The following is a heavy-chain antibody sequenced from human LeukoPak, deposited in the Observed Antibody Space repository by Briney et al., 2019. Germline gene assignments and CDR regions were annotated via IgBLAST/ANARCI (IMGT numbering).Heavy chain of an antibody. CDR2: IYYSGST. D-gene: IGHD1-26*01. Sequence: SETLSLACTVSGGSISSGSYYCGWIRQPPGKGLEWIGNIYYSGSTSYNPSLKSRVTISVDTSKNQFSLKLSSVTAADTAVYYCARRNFGRALMDNWGQRTLVTVSS. CDR3: ARRNFGRALMDN. V-gene: IGHV4-39*01. CDR1: GGSISSGSYY. J-gene: IGHJ4*02.